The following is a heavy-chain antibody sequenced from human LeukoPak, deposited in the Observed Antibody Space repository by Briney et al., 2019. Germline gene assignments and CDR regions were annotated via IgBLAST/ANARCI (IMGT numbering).Heavy chain of an antibody. CDR2: IYSGGST. Sequence: PGGSLRLSCAASGFTVSSNYMSWVRQAPGKGLEWVSVIYSGGSTYYADSVKGRFTISRDNSKNTLYLQMDSLRAEDTAVYYYARDTGNWNYNNYWGQGTLVTVSS. J-gene: IGHJ4*02. CDR3: ARDTGNWNYNNY. D-gene: IGHD1-7*01. V-gene: IGHV3-66*02. CDR1: GFTVSSNY.